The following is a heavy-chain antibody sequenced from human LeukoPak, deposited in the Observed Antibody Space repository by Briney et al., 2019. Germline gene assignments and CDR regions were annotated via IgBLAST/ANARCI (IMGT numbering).Heavy chain of an antibody. D-gene: IGHD4-11*01. CDR3: ARGQPYGNYNYFDS. CDR2: INPNTGYP. V-gene: IGHV1-2*06. CDR1: GYTFSGYF. Sequence: GASVKVSCKASGYTFSGYFIHWVRQAPGQGLEWMGRINPNTGYPNHAQNFQGRVTMTRDTSISTAYVELSRLTTDDTAVYFCARGQPYGNYNYFDSWGQGTLVTVSS. J-gene: IGHJ5*01.